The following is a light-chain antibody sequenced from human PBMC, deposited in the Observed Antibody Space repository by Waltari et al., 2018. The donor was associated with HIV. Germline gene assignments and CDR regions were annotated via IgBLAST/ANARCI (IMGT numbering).Light chain of an antibody. CDR1: YLGDKY. J-gene: IGLJ2*01. Sequence: SHELTQPPSVSVSPGQTASITCSGDYLGDKYASWYQQKPGQSPVLVIYQDDKRPSGIPERFSGPNSGNTATLTITETQAMDEADYYCQAWDSSTVLFGGGTKLTVL. V-gene: IGLV3-1*01. CDR3: QAWDSSTVL. CDR2: QDD.